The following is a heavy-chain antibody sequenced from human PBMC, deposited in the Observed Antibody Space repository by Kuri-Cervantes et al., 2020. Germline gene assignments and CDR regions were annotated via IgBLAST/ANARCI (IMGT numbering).Heavy chain of an antibody. CDR2: INHSGST. CDR3: ASFSLIVGASGSGYWFDP. Sequence: SETLSLTCTVSGGSISSGGYYWSWIRQPPGKGLEWIGEINHSGSTNYNPSLKSRVTISVDTSKNQFSLKLSSVTAADTAVYYCASFSLIVGASGSGYWFDPWGQGTLVTVSS. CDR1: GGSISSGGYY. D-gene: IGHD1-26*01. J-gene: IGHJ5*02. V-gene: IGHV4-39*07.